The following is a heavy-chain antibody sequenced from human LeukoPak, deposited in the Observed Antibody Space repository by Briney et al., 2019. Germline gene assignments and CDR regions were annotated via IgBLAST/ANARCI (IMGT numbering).Heavy chain of an antibody. J-gene: IGHJ6*02. CDR3: ARGTRDYDFWSGYYTLNSAYYYGMDV. CDR1: GFTFSSYS. CDR2: ISSSSSYI. V-gene: IGHV3-21*04. D-gene: IGHD3-3*01. Sequence: PGGSLRLSCAASGFTFSSYSMNWVRQAPGKGLEWVSSISSSSSYIYYADSVKGRFTISRDNAKNSLYLQMNSLRAEDTAVYYCARGTRDYDFWSGYYTLNSAYYYGMDVWGQGTTVTVSS.